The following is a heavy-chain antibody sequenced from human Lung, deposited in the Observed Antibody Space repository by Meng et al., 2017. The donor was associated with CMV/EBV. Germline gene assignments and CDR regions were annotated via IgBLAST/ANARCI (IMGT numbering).Heavy chain of an antibody. J-gene: IGHJ6*02. CDR1: GYTFSGYF. V-gene: IGHV1-2*02. D-gene: IGHD2-8*01. CDR3: ARVLVMMYVDHYNIMDV. CDR2: INPKSGGT. Sequence: ASVXVSXKASGYTFSGYFMYWVRQAPGQGLEWMGWINPKSGGTNYAQRFQGRVTMTRDTSTGTAYMELTRLRSDDTAVYYCARVLVMMYVDHYNIMDVGAQGTXVTVSS.